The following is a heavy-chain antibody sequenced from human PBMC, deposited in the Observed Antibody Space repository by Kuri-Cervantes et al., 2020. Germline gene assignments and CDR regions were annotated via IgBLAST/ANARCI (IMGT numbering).Heavy chain of an antibody. Sequence: SETLSLTCAVYGMSFSGYYWNWIRQSPGRGLEWIGEIHYSGAIIYNPSLMSRVTISVDTSKNQFSLKLRSVTAADTAVYYCAKKVKLLESKYYYYYYYMDVWGKGTTVTVSS. CDR1: GMSFSGYY. CDR2: IHYSGAI. J-gene: IGHJ6*03. D-gene: IGHD3-3*01. CDR3: AKKVKLLESKYYYYYYYMDV. V-gene: IGHV4-34*01.